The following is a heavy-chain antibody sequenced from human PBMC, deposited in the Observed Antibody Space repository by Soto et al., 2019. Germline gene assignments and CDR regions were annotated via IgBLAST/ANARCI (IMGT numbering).Heavy chain of an antibody. CDR2: INHSGST. J-gene: IGHJ4*02. D-gene: IGHD3-10*01. V-gene: IGHV4-34*01. Sequence: QVQLQQWGAGLLKPSETLSLTCAVYGGSFSGYYWSWIRQPPGKGLEWIGEINHSGSTNYNPSLKSRVTISVDTSKNQFSLKLSSVTAAATAVYYWARGTYGAGGIFHYWGQGTLVTVSS. CDR3: ARGTYGAGGIFHY. CDR1: GGSFSGYY.